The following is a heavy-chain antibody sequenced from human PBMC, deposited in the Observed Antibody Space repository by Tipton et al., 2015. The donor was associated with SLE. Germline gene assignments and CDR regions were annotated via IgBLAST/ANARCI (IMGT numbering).Heavy chain of an antibody. CDR1: GGSFSGYY. CDR3: AIAPYYFDSSGYYRSHAFDI. V-gene: IGHV4-34*01. CDR2: INHSGST. Sequence: TLSLTCAVYGGSFSGYYWSWIRQPPGKGLEWIGEINHSGSTNYNPSLKSRVTISVDTSKNQFSLKLSSVTAADTAVYYCAIAPYYFDSSGYYRSHAFDIWGQGTMVTVSS. D-gene: IGHD3-22*01. J-gene: IGHJ3*02.